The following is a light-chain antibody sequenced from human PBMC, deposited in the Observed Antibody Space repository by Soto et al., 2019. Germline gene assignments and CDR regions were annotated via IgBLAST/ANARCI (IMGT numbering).Light chain of an antibody. Sequence: QSVLTQPASVSGSPGQSITISCAGTSSDIGGYNYVSWYQQHPGKAPKLMISEVNNRPSGVSSRFSGSKSGNTASLTISGLQIEDEADYFCTSFTSTSTVIFGGGTKVTVL. CDR1: SSDIGGYNY. J-gene: IGLJ2*01. CDR2: EVN. CDR3: TSFTSTSTVI. V-gene: IGLV2-14*01.